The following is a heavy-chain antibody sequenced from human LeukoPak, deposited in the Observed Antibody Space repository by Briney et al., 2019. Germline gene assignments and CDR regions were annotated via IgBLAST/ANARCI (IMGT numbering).Heavy chain of an antibody. CDR2: IYPGDSDT. Sequence: GESLKISCKGSGYSFTSYWIGWVRQMPGKGLEWMGIIYPGDSDTRYSPSFQGQVTISADKSISTAYLQWRSLKASDTDMYYCARGSVKQGDAFDIWGQGTMVTVSS. CDR1: GYSFTSYW. J-gene: IGHJ3*02. CDR3: ARGSVKQGDAFDI. V-gene: IGHV5-51*01. D-gene: IGHD3-16*02.